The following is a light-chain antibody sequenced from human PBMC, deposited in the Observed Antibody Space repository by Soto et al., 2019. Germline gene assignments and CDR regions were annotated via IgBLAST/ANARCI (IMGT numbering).Light chain of an antibody. CDR1: RSNVGVYKY. J-gene: IGLJ3*02. Sequence: QSVLTQPPSASGSPGQSVTISCTGTRSNVGVYKYVSWYKQYPGKAPKLMIYEVSKRPSGVPDRFSGSKSGNTASLTVSGLQAEDEADYYCTSYVGSNIWVFGGGTKLTVL. V-gene: IGLV2-8*01. CDR2: EVS. CDR3: TSYVGSNIWV.